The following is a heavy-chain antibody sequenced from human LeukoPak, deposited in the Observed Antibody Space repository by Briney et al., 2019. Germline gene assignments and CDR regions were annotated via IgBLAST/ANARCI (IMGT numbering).Heavy chain of an antibody. CDR3: ARDYPHRY. D-gene: IGHD1-14*01. CDR2: ISGSSSTI. CDR1: GFTFSSYA. Sequence: GGSLRPSCAASGFTFSSYAMSWVRQAPGKGLEWVSAISGSSSTIYYADSVKGRFTISRDNTKNSLYLRMNSLRDEDTAVYYCARDYPHRYWGQGTLVTVSS. V-gene: IGHV3-48*02. J-gene: IGHJ4*02.